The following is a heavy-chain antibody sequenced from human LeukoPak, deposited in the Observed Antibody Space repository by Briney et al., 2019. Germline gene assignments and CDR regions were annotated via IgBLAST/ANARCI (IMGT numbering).Heavy chain of an antibody. CDR2: INQEGSEK. J-gene: IGHJ4*02. CDR1: GFTFRSYW. D-gene: IGHD4-23*01. Sequence: GGSLRLSCAASGFTFRSYWMSWVRQAPGKGLEFVANINQEGSEKYYVDSVKGRFTISRDNAKNSLYLQINGLRAEDTAVYYCAANGGPFDFWGQGTLVTVSA. V-gene: IGHV3-7*05. CDR3: AANGGPFDF.